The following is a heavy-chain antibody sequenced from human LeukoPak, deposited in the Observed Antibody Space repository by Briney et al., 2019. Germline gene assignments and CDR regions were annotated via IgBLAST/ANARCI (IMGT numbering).Heavy chain of an antibody. V-gene: IGHV3-23*01. Sequence: PGGSLRLSCAASGFTFSNYAMSWVRQAPGKGLEWVSTISGSGGNTYYADSVKGRFTISRDKSKNTLYLQMNSLRAEDTAVYYCAKGPSHFYYYYYMDVWGKGTTVTVSS. CDR3: AKGPSHFYYYYYMDV. D-gene: IGHD6-6*01. CDR2: ISGSGGNT. CDR1: GFTFSNYA. J-gene: IGHJ6*03.